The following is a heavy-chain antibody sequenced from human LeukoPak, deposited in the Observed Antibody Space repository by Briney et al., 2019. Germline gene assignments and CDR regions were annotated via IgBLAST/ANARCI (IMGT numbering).Heavy chain of an antibody. D-gene: IGHD3-22*01. CDR3: AREGDYYDSSGYPCDY. CDR1: GFTFSSYS. Sequence: GGSLRLSCAASGFTFSSYSMNWVRQAPGKGLEWVSYISSSSSTIYYADPVKGRFTISRDNAKNSLYLQMNSLRDEDTAVYYCAREGDYYDSSGYPCDYWGQGTLVTVSS. J-gene: IGHJ4*02. V-gene: IGHV3-48*02. CDR2: ISSSSSTI.